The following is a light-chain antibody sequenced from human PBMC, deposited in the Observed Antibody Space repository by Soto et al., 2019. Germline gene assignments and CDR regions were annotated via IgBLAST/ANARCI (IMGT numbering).Light chain of an antibody. CDR2: DAS. V-gene: IGKV1-39*01. CDR3: QQTYSTPWT. J-gene: IGKJ1*01. Sequence: SQMTQSPSSLSASVGDRVTITCRASQNIDSYLNWYQQRPGKAPKLLIHDASSLQSGVPSRFSGSGSGTDFALTINSLQPEDFATIYCQQTYSTPWTFGQGTKVDIK. CDR1: QNIDSY.